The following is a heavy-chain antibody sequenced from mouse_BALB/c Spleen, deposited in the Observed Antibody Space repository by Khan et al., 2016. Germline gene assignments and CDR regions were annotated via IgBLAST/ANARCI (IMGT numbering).Heavy chain of an antibody. J-gene: IGHJ2*01. CDR3: ARSSSGYWYYFDY. D-gene: IGHD3-1*01. V-gene: IGHV3-1*02. CDR1: GYSITSHYS. CDR2: IYYSGST. Sequence: VQLKESGPDLVKPSQSLSLTCTVTGYSITSHYSWHWIRHFPGNKLEWMGYIYYSGSTNYNPSLKSRISITRDTSKNQFFLQSNSVTTEYTATYYCARSSSGYWYYFDYWGQGTTLTVSS.